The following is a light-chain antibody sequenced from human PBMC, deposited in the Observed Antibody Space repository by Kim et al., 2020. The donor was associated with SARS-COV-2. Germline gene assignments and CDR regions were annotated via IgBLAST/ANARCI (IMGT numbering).Light chain of an antibody. Sequence: SSPGDRATLSCRASQNVTKYLAWYQHKPGQTPRLLIYGASNRATGIPARFSGSGSGTDFTLTISSLEPEDFAVYYCQQRSHWPRTFGQGTKVDIK. CDR3: QQRSHWPRT. J-gene: IGKJ1*01. CDR2: GAS. V-gene: IGKV3-11*01. CDR1: QNVTKY.